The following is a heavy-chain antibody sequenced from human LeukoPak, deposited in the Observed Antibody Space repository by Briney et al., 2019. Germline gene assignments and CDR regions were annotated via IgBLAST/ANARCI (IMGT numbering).Heavy chain of an antibody. D-gene: IGHD6-13*01. J-gene: IGHJ6*03. CDR2: IYSSGST. CDR3: ARVGGSSSWYRSSYYYYYYMDV. CDR1: GGSISSGSYY. V-gene: IGHV4-61*02. Sequence: PSETLSLTCTVSGGSISSGSYYWSWIRQPAGKGLEWIGRIYSSGSTNYNPSLKSRVTISVDTSKNRFSLKLSSVTAADTAVYYCARVGGSSSWYRSSYYYYYYMDVWGKGTTVTISS.